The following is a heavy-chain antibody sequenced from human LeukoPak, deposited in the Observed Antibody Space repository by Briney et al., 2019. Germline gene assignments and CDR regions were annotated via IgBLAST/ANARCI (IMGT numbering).Heavy chain of an antibody. D-gene: IGHD6-13*01. J-gene: IGHJ4*02. CDR3: ARSHLSLVRDY. V-gene: IGHV1-2*02. CDR1: GYTFTSYG. CDR2: ITPNSGGT. Sequence: ASVTVSCKASGYTFTSYGISWVRQAPGQGLEWVGWITPNSGGTNYAQKFQGRVTMTRDTSISTAYMELSRLRSGDTAVYYCARSHLSLVRDYWGQGTLVTVSS.